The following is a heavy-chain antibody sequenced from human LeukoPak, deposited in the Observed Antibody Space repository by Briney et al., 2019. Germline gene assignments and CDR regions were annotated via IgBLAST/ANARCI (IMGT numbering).Heavy chain of an antibody. J-gene: IGHJ4*02. CDR1: GFTFSSYG. CDR2: ISYDGSNK. Sequence: GGSLRLSCAASGFTFSSYGMHWVRQAPGKGLEWVAVISYDGSNKYYADSVKGRFTISRDNSKNTLYLQMNSLRAEDTAVYYCAKSGSYSVMIDYWGQGTLVTVSS. D-gene: IGHD1-26*01. CDR3: AKSGSYSVMIDY. V-gene: IGHV3-30*18.